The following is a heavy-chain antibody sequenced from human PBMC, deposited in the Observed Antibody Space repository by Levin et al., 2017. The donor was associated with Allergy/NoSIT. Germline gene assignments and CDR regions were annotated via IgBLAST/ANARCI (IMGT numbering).Heavy chain of an antibody. CDR1: GFTFSSYA. CDR3: ATFSIAARPRYYYYGMDV. CDR2: ISGSGGST. V-gene: IGHV3-23*01. J-gene: IGHJ6*02. D-gene: IGHD6-6*01. Sequence: PGGSLRLSCAASGFTFSSYAMSWVRQAPGKGLEWVSAISGSGGSTYYADSVKGRFTISRDNSKNTLYLQMNSLRAEDTAVYYCATFSIAARPRYYYYGMDVWGQGTTVTVSS.